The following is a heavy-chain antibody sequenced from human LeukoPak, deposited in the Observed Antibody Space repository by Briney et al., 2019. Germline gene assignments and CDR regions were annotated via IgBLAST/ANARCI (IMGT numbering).Heavy chain of an antibody. V-gene: IGHV2-5*02. D-gene: IGHD6-19*01. CDR3: AQNEGGWVGSPFDY. Sequence: SGPTLVKPTQTLTLTCTFSGFSLSTSGVGVGWIRQPPGKALEWLALIYWDDDKRYSPSLKSRLTITKDTSKNQVVLTMTNMDPVDTATYYCAQNEGGWVGSPFDYWGQGTLVTVSS. CDR1: GFSLSTSGVG. CDR2: IYWDDDK. J-gene: IGHJ4*02.